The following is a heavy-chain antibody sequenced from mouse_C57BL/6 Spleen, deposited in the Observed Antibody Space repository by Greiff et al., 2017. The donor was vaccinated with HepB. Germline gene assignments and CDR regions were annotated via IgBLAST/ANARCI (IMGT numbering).Heavy chain of an antibody. Sequence: VQLQQPGAELVMPGASVKLSCKASGYTFTSYWMHWVKQRPGQGLEWIGEIDPSDSYTNYNQKFKGKSTLTVDKSSSTAYMQLSSLTSEDSAVYYCASGGGSSPFAYWGQGTLVTVSA. V-gene: IGHV1-69*01. CDR3: ASGGGSSPFAY. J-gene: IGHJ3*01. D-gene: IGHD1-1*01. CDR2: IDPSDSYT. CDR1: GYTFTSYW.